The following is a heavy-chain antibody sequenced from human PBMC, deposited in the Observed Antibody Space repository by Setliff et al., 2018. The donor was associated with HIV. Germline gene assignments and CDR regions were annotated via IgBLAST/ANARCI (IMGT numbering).Heavy chain of an antibody. CDR1: GASVSSYY. CDR2: FYSSGGT. CDR3: ARFLHNWLDP. V-gene: IGHV4-4*07. J-gene: IGHJ5*02. Sequence: SETLSLTCSVSGASVSSYYWTWIRRPAGKGLEWIGRFYSSGGTYYNPSFDSRVSMSIDTSKNQFLLKLTSVTAADTAVYYRARFLHNWLDPWGQGTLVTVSS.